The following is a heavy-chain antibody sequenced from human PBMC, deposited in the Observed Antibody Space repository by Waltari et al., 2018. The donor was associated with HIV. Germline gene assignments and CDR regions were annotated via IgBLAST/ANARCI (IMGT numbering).Heavy chain of an antibody. J-gene: IGHJ4*02. V-gene: IGHV3-48*03. D-gene: IGHD3-10*01. CDR2: MSRSGSTI. CDR1: GSPFCSYE. Sequence: EVQLVESGGGLVRPGGSLRLSCPASGSPFCSYEMNWVRQAPGKGVEWVSYMSRSGSTIYYADSVKGRFTISRDNAKNSLYLQMNSLRAEDTAVYYCARDWGSGSYRWGQGTLVTVSS. CDR3: ARDWGSGSYR.